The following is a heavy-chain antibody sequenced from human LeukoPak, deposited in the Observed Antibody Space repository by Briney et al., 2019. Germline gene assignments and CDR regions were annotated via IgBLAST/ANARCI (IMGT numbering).Heavy chain of an antibody. CDR1: GYTFTGYY. CDR2: INPNSGGT. Sequence: ASVKVSCKASGYTFTGYYMHWVRQAPGQGLEWMGWINPNSGGTNYAQKFQGRVTMTRDTSITTVDMELRSLRSDDTAVYYCARLGGSGNANDYWGQGTLVTVSS. CDR3: ARLGGSGNANDY. D-gene: IGHD3-10*01. V-gene: IGHV1-2*02. J-gene: IGHJ4*02.